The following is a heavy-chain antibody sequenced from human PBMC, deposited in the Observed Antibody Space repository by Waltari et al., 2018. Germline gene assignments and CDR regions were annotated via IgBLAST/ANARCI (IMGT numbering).Heavy chain of an antibody. V-gene: IGHV3-21*01. D-gene: IGHD6-19*01. CDR1: GFTFSSYS. J-gene: IGHJ6*02. CDR2: IMSSSSYI. Sequence: EVQLVESGGGLVKPGGSLRLSCAASGFTFSSYSMNWVRQAPGKGLEWVSSIMSSSSYIYYADSVKGRFTISRDNAKNSLYLQMNSLRAEDMAVYYCASIAVAGRRYYYYGMDVWGQGTTVTVSS. CDR3: ASIAVAGRRYYYYGMDV.